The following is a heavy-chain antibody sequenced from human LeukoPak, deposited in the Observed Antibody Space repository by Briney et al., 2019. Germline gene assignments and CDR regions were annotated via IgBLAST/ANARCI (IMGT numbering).Heavy chain of an antibody. J-gene: IGHJ5*02. CDR2: IYPGDSDT. Sequence: GASLQISCKGSGYSFTSYWIGWVRQMPGKGLEWMGIIYPGDSDTRYSPSFQGQVTISADKSISTAYLQWSSLKASDTAMYYCATRVSIAAAGNWFDPWGQGTLVTVSS. CDR3: ATRVSIAAAGNWFDP. D-gene: IGHD6-13*01. CDR1: GYSFTSYW. V-gene: IGHV5-51*01.